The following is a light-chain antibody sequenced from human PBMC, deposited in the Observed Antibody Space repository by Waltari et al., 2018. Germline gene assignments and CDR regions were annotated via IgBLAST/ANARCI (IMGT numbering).Light chain of an antibody. CDR3: QQYYSTPVT. Sequence: DIVMTQSPDSLTVSLGERATINCKSTQSLLYSYTNKNYLAWYQQKPGQSPKLLIYWASTRDSGVPDRFSGSGSGTYFTLTISSLQAEDVAVYYCQQYYSTPVTFGQGTKVEMK. J-gene: IGKJ1*01. CDR1: QSLLYSYTNKNY. CDR2: WAS. V-gene: IGKV4-1*01.